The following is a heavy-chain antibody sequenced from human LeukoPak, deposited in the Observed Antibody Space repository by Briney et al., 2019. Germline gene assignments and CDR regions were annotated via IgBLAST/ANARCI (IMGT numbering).Heavy chain of an antibody. CDR3: ASLADSSSLGDAFDI. CDR2: INPNSGGT. D-gene: IGHD6-6*01. Sequence: GASVKVSCKASGYTFTSYGISWVRQAPGQGLEWMGWINPNSGGTNYAQKFQGRVTMTRDTSISTAYMELSRLRSDDTAVYYCASLADSSSLGDAFDIWGQGTMVTVSS. CDR1: GYTFTSYG. J-gene: IGHJ3*02. V-gene: IGHV1-2*02.